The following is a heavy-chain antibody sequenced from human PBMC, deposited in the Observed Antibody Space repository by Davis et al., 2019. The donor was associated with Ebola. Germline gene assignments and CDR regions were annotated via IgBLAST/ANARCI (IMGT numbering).Heavy chain of an antibody. CDR2: IGSGGRST. CDR1: GFTFSSYA. V-gene: IGHV3-23*01. D-gene: IGHD2-21*02. Sequence: GESLKISCAASGFTFSSYAMSWVRQAPGKGLEWVSAIGSGGRSTYYADSVKGRFTISRDNSKNTLYLQMNSLRAEDTAVYYCAKPIVVVTAIEIYFDYWGQGTLVTVSS. CDR3: AKPIVVVTAIEIYFDY. J-gene: IGHJ4*02.